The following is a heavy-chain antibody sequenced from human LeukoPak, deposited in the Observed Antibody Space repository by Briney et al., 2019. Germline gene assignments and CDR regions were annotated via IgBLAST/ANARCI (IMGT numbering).Heavy chain of an antibody. D-gene: IGHD6-19*01. CDR2: ISWNSGST. CDR3: AKDQSPQYSSGWYGAFDI. CDR1: GFTFDDYA. V-gene: IGHV3-9*01. J-gene: IGHJ3*02. Sequence: PGGSLRLSCAASGFTFDDYAMHWVRQAPGKGLEWVSGISWNSGSTGYADSVKGRFTISRDNAKNSLYLQMNSLRAEDTALYYCAKDQSPQYSSGWYGAFDIWGQGTMVTVSS.